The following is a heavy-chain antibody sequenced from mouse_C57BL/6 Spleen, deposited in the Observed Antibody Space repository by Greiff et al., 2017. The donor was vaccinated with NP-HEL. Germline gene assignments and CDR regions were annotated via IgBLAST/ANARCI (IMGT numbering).Heavy chain of an antibody. J-gene: IGHJ3*01. D-gene: IGHD1-1*01. CDR2: FYPGSGSI. CDR3: ARHGVEGHYYGSSWLAY. Sequence: QVQLQQSGAELVKPGASVKLSCKASGYTFTEYTIHWVKQRSGQGLEWIGWFYPGSGSIKYNEKFKDKATLTADKSSSTVYMELSRLTSEDSAVYFCARHGVEGHYYGSSWLAYWGQGTLVTVSA. V-gene: IGHV1-62-2*01. CDR1: GYTFTEYT.